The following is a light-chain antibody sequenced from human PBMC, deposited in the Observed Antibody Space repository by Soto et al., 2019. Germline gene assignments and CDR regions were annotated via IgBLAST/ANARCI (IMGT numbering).Light chain of an antibody. CDR1: SSDVGAYNF. CDR3: SSYAGSNNWV. V-gene: IGLV2-8*01. Sequence: QSALTQPPSASGSPGQSVTISCTGTSSDVGAYNFVSWFQQHPGKAPKLMIYEVSERPSGVPDRFSGSKSGNTASLTVSGLQAEDEDHYYCSSYAGSNNWVFGGGTKLTVL. CDR2: EVS. J-gene: IGLJ3*02.